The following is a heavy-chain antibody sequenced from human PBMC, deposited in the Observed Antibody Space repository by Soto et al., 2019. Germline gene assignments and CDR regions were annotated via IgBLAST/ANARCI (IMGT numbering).Heavy chain of an antibody. J-gene: IGHJ6*02. Sequence: GXSVKVSCKASGYTFTSYDINWVRQATGQGLEWMGWMNPNSGDTGYAQKFQGRVTMTRNTSISTAYMELSSLRSEDTAVYYCARGFKRRFLEWLFDYGMDVWGQETTVTVS. V-gene: IGHV1-8*01. D-gene: IGHD3-3*01. CDR3: ARGFKRRFLEWLFDYGMDV. CDR1: GYTFTSYD. CDR2: MNPNSGDT.